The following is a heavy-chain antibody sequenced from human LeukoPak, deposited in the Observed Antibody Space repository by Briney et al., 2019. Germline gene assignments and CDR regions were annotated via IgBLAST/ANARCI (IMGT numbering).Heavy chain of an antibody. CDR1: GFTFSSYW. J-gene: IGHJ4*02. Sequence: SGGSLRLSCAASGFTFSSYWMSWVRQAPGKGLEWVANIKQDGSEKYYVDSVKGRFTISRDNAKNSLYLQMNSLRAEDTAVYYCARDSYYYDSSGDFGYWGQGTLVTVSS. D-gene: IGHD3-22*01. CDR3: ARDSYYYDSSGDFGY. V-gene: IGHV3-7*01. CDR2: IKQDGSEK.